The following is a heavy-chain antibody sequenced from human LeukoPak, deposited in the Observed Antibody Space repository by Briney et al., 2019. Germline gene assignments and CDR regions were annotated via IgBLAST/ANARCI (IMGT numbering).Heavy chain of an antibody. D-gene: IGHD3-16*02. J-gene: IGHJ4*02. V-gene: IGHV1-69*13. CDR2: IIPIFGTA. CDR1: GGTFSSYA. Sequence: SVKVSCKASGGTFSSYAISWVRQAPGQGLEWMGGIIPIFGTANYAQKFQGRVTITADESTSTAYMGLSSLRSEDTAVYYCAGGITFGGVIATYTDYWGQGTLVTVSS. CDR3: AGGITFGGVIATYTDY.